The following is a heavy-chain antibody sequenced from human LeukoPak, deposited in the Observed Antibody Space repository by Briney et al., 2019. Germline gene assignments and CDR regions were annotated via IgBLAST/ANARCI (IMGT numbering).Heavy chain of an antibody. CDR2: ISAYNGNT. V-gene: IGHV1-18*01. J-gene: IGHJ4*02. D-gene: IGHD4-17*01. CDR1: GYTFTSYG. CDR3: ARRDGDKDY. Sequence: GASVKVSCKASGYTFTSYGISWVRQAPGQGLEWMGWISAYNGNTNYAQKFQGRVTMTRDTSISTAYMELSRLRSDDTAVYYCARRDGDKDYWGRGTLVTVSS.